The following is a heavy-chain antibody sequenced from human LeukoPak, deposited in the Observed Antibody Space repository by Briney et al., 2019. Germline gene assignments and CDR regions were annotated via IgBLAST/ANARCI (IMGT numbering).Heavy chain of an antibody. CDR1: GGSISSGSYY. D-gene: IGHD3-3*01. CDR3: ARDTYYDFWSGPTEYYMDV. CDR2: IYTSGST. Sequence: SETLSLTCTVSGGSISSGSYYWRWIRQPAGKGLEWIGRIYTSGSTNYNPSLKSRVTISVDTSKNQFSLKLSSVTAADTAVYYCARDTYYDFWSGPTEYYMDVWGKGTTVTVSS. J-gene: IGHJ6*03. V-gene: IGHV4-61*02.